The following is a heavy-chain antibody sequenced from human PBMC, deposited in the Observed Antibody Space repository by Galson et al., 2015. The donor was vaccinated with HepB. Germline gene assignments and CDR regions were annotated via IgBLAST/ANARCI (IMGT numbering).Heavy chain of an antibody. CDR2: IYYSGST. Sequence: ETLSLTCAVSGGSISSGGYSWSWIRQPPGKGLEWIGYIYYSGSTNYNPSLRSRVTISVDTSKNQFSLKLNSVTAADTAVYYCARFAYGSSWLDYWGQGTLVTVSS. J-gene: IGHJ4*02. D-gene: IGHD6-13*01. CDR3: ARFAYGSSWLDY. V-gene: IGHV4-61*08. CDR1: GGSISSGGYS.